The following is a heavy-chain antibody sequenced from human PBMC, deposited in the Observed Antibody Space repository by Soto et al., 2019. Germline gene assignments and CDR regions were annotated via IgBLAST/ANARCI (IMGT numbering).Heavy chain of an antibody. CDR2: ISGSGGST. D-gene: IGHD6-13*01. Sequence: EVQLLESGGGLVQPGGSLRLSCAASGFTFSSYAMTWVRQAPGKGLEWVSAISGSGGSTYYADSVKGRFTISRDNSQSMLSLQMNSLRAEATAVYICDKRLAAAGISAFAIWGQGTMVTVSS. V-gene: IGHV3-23*01. J-gene: IGHJ3*02. CDR3: DKRLAAAGISAFAI. CDR1: GFTFSSYA.